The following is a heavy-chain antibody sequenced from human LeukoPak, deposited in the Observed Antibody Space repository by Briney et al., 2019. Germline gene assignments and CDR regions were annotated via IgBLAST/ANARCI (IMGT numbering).Heavy chain of an antibody. Sequence: GGSLRLSCAASGFTFNAYSMGWVRQAPGKGLEWVSAISVSGNTYHADSVKGRFTISRDSSKNTLYLQMNRLRAEDAAVYYCAKAPVTTCSGAYCYPFDYWGQGTLVTVSS. CDR1: GFTFNAYS. V-gene: IGHV3-23*01. CDR2: ISVSGNT. J-gene: IGHJ4*02. CDR3: AKAPVTTCSGAYCYPFDY. D-gene: IGHD2-21*01.